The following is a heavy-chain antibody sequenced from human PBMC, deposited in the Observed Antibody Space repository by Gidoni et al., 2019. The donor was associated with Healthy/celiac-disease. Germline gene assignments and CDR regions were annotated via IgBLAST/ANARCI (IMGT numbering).Heavy chain of an antibody. CDR3: ARGNYYGSVAGEY. CDR2: ISSSSSYI. D-gene: IGHD3-10*01. Sequence: EVQLVESGGGLVKPGGYLRLSCAASGFTFSSYSMNWVRQAPGKGLEWVSSISSSSSYIYYADSVKGRFTISRDNAKNSLYLQMNSLRAEDTAVYYCARGNYYGSVAGEYWGQGTLVTVSS. CDR1: GFTFSSYS. J-gene: IGHJ4*02. V-gene: IGHV3-21*01.